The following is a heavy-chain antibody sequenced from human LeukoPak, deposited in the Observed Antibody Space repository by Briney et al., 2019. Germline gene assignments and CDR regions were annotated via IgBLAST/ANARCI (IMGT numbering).Heavy chain of an antibody. J-gene: IGHJ6*02. CDR1: GGSFSGYY. D-gene: IGHD3-9*01. Sequence: SETLSLTCAVYGGSFSGYYWSWIRQPPGKGLEWIGEINHSRSTNYNPSLKSRVTISVDTSKNQFSLKLSSVTAADTAVYYCARGSDDILTGPPDYYYGMDVWGQGTTVTVSS. V-gene: IGHV4-34*01. CDR2: INHSRST. CDR3: ARGSDDILTGPPDYYYGMDV.